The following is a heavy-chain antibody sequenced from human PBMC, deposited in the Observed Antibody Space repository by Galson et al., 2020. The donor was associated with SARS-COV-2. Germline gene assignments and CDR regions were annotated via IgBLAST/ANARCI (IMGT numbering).Heavy chain of an antibody. CDR2: VNPVSGDT. CDR1: GYTFTAHY. Sequence: ASVKVSCKASGYTFTAHYIHWLRQAPGQGLEWMGRVNPVSGDTNHAQKFQGRVTMTRDTSLTTAYMELNSLRSDDTAVYYCSREGSAVATLGSPWFDPWGQGTLVTVSS. D-gene: IGHD5-12*01. CDR3: SREGSAVATLGSPWFDP. J-gene: IGHJ5*02. V-gene: IGHV1-2*06.